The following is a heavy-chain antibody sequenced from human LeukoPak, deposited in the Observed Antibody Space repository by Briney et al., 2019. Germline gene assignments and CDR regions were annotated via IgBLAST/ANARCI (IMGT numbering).Heavy chain of an antibody. CDR3: ARLGPGGSAYYYYYMDV. CDR2: IYPGDSDT. CDR1: GYSFTSYW. D-gene: IGHD3-16*01. V-gene: IGHV5-51*03. J-gene: IGHJ6*03. Sequence: NTGESLKISCKGSGYSFTSYWIGWVRQMPGKGLEWIGIIYPGDSDTRYSPSFQGQVTISADKSISTAYLQWSSLEASDTAMYYCARLGPGGSAYYYYYMDVWGKGTTVTVSS.